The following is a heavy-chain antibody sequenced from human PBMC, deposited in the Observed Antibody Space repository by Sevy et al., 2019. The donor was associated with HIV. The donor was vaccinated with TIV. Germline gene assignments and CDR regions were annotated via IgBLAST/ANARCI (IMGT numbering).Heavy chain of an antibody. CDR3: ARLGYYYGSGSYPSPCFDY. CDR2: IYYSGST. Sequence: KQSQTLSLTCTVSGGSISSSSYYWGWIRQPPGKGLEWIGSIYYSGSTYYNPSLKSRVTISVDTSKNQFSLKLSSVTAADTAVYYCARLGYYYGSGSYPSPCFDYWGQGTLVTVSS. CDR1: GGSISSSSYY. J-gene: IGHJ4*02. V-gene: IGHV4-39*01. D-gene: IGHD3-10*01.